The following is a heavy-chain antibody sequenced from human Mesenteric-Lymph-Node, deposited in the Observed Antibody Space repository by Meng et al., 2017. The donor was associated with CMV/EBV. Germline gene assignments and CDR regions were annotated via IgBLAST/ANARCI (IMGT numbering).Heavy chain of an antibody. CDR2: IRYDGSDK. D-gene: IGHD3-16*01. CDR1: GFTFSNCG. V-gene: IGHV3-30*02. CDR3: AKWGP. J-gene: IGHJ5*02. Sequence: GESLKISCVASGFTFSNCGMHWVRQAPGKGLEWVAFIRYDGSDKYYADSVKGRFTISRDNSNNTLFLQTNSLRIEDTAVYYCAKWGPWGQGTLVTVSS.